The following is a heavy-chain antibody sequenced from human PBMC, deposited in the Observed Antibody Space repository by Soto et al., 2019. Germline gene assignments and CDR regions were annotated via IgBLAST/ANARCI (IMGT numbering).Heavy chain of an antibody. CDR2: IIPILGIA. CDR1: GGTFSSYT. Sequence: QVQLVQSGAEVKKPGSSVKVSCKASGGTFSSYTISWVRQAPGQGLEWMGRIIPILGIANYAQKFQGRVTITADKSTSTDYMELSSLRSEGTAVYYCARVTRGSYHCYYGMDVWGQGTTVTVSS. V-gene: IGHV1-69*02. D-gene: IGHD1-26*01. CDR3: ARVTRGSYHCYYGMDV. J-gene: IGHJ6*02.